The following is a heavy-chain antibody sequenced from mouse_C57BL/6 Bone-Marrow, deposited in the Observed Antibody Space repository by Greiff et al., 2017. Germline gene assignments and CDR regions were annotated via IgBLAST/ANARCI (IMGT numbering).Heavy chain of an antibody. Sequence: EVQLQQSGPELVKPGASVKISCKASGYTFTDHYMNWVKQSHGKSLEWIGDINPNNGGTSYNQKFKGKATLTVDKSSSTAYMELRSLTSEDSAVYYCARAYGYAMDYWGQGTSVTVSS. J-gene: IGHJ4*01. CDR1: GYTFTDHY. V-gene: IGHV1-26*01. CDR3: ARAYGYAMDY. CDR2: INPNNGGT. D-gene: IGHD2-10*02.